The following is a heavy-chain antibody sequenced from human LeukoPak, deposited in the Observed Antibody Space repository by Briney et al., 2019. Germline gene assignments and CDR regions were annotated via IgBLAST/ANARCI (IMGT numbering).Heavy chain of an antibody. CDR3: ARSERYNSGWYFYFDY. Sequence: SSETLSLTCTVSGGSISSYYWNWIRQPAGKGREWIGPIYTSGSTNYNPSLKSRVTMSVDTSKNQFSLKLSSVTAADTAVYYCARSERYNSGWYFYFDYWGQGTLVTVSS. D-gene: IGHD6-19*01. J-gene: IGHJ4*02. V-gene: IGHV4-4*07. CDR1: GGSISSYY. CDR2: IYTSGST.